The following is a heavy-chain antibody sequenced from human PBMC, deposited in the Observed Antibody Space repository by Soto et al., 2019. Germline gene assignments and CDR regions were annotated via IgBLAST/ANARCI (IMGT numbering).Heavy chain of an antibody. CDR3: AREHSSSWRFDY. D-gene: IGHD6-13*01. CDR1: GYTFTSYD. J-gene: IGHJ4*02. Sequence: QVQLVQSGAEVKKPGASVKVSCKASGYTFTSYDINWVRQATGQGLEWMGWMNPNSGNTGYAQKFQGRVTMTRNTSISTGYMELSSLGSEYTAVYYCAREHSSSWRFDYWGQRTLVTVSS. CDR2: MNPNSGNT. V-gene: IGHV1-8*01.